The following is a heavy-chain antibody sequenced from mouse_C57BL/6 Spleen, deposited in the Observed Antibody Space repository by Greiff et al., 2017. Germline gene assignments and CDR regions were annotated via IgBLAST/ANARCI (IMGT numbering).Heavy chain of an antibody. V-gene: IGHV1-52*01. J-gene: IGHJ1*03. CDR3: ARRNYGSSHWYCDV. CDR2: LDPSDSET. CDR1: GYTFTSYW. Sequence: QVQLQQPGAELVRPGSSVKLSCKASGYTFTSYWMHWVKQRPIQGLEWIVNLDPSDSETHSNQKFKDKATLTVDRSSSTAYVQLSSLTSEGEAVDYCARRNYGSSHWYCDVWGTGTTVTVSA. D-gene: IGHD1-1*01.